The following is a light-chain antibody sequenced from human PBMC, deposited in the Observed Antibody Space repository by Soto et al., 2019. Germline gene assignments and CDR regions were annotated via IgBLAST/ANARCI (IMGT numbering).Light chain of an antibody. V-gene: IGLV2-14*01. Sequence: QSALTQPASVSGSPGQSITISCTGTSTDIGIYNYVSWYQHHPGKAPTLIIFDVANRPSGVSDRFSGSKSGNTASPTISGLETEDEADYYCTSYRTSNTLVFGGGTKLTVL. J-gene: IGLJ3*02. CDR1: STDIGIYNY. CDR2: DVA. CDR3: TSYRTSNTLV.